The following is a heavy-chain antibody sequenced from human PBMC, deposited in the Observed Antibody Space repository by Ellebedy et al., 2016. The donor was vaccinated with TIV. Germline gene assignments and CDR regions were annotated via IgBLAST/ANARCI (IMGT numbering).Heavy chain of an antibody. CDR2: VSYRETT. Sequence: GSLRLSCTVSGGSISPYYWSWIRQSPGKGLEWIGTVSYRETTFYSPSLENRITISVDTPKNQFSLSLTSVTAADTAVYYCARRMGYGSGSYMDHWGQGTLVIASS. CDR1: GGSISPYY. J-gene: IGHJ4*02. D-gene: IGHD3-10*01. CDR3: ARRMGYGSGSYMDH. V-gene: IGHV4-59*04.